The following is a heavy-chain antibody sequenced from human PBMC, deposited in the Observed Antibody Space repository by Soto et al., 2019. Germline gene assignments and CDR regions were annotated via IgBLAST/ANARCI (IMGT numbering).Heavy chain of an antibody. D-gene: IGHD2-15*01. V-gene: IGHV3-74*01. J-gene: IGHJ5*02. CDR1: GLTFNRYW. CDR2: INTDGSNT. Sequence: GGSLRLSCAASGLTFNRYWMHWVRHAPGKGLVWVSHINTDGSNTNYADSVKGRFTISRDNAKSTLFLQMNSLRDEDTAVYYCARVFCSGWNCSTYYFDPWRQGIPVTVSS. CDR3: ARVFCSGWNCSTYYFDP.